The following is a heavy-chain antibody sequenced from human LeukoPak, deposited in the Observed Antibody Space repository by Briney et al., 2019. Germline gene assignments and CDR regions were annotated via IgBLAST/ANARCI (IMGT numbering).Heavy chain of an antibody. V-gene: IGHV4-34*01. Sequence: SETLSLTCAVYGGSFSGYYWSWIRQPPGKGLEWIGEINHSGSTNYNPSLKSRVTISVDTSKNQFSLKLSSVTAADTAVYYCARRGYSYGPFDYWGQGTLVTVSS. CDR2: INHSGST. J-gene: IGHJ4*02. D-gene: IGHD5-18*01. CDR1: GGSFSGYY. CDR3: ARRGYSYGPFDY.